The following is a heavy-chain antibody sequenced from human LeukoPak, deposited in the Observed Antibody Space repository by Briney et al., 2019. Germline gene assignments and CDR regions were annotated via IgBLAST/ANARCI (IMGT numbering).Heavy chain of an antibody. CDR2: INPNSGGT. V-gene: IGHV1-2*02. CDR1: GYTFTAYY. D-gene: IGHD5-18*01. J-gene: IGHJ4*02. CDR3: ARESGYHFDY. Sequence: ASVKVSCKASGYTFTAYYIHWVRQAPGQGLEWMGWINPNSGGTHYAQRFQGRVTMTGDTSITTAYMELSSLRSDDTAVFYCARESGYHFDYWGQGTLVTLST.